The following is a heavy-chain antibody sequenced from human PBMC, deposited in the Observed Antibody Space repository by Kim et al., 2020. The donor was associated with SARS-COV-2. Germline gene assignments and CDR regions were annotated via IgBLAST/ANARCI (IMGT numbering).Heavy chain of an antibody. CDR1: GFSLSNYA. J-gene: IGHJ4*02. D-gene: IGHD3-10*01. CDR3: ARGRQEVINRPLDN. Sequence: GGSLRLSCAASGFSLSNYAMNWVRQAPGKGLEWISAFSGSGGNIYYTDSVRGRFTSSRDTSKNTLYLQMNSLRADDTALYYCARGRQEVINRPLDNWGPG. V-gene: IGHV3-23*01. CDR2: FSGSGGNI.